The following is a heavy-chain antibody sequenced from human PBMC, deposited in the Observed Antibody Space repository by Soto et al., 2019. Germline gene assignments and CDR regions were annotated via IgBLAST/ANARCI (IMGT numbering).Heavy chain of an antibody. CDR2: IIPIFGTA. CDR1: GGTFSSYA. D-gene: IGHD3-10*01. CDR3: ARVFSMVRGVIIPPFDY. V-gene: IGHV1-69*13. J-gene: IGHJ4*02. Sequence: SVKVSCKASGGTFSSYAISWVRQAPGQGLEWMGGIIPIFGTANYAQKFQGRVTITADESTSTAYMELSSLRSEDTAVYYCARVFSMVRGVIIPPFDYWGQGTLVTVS.